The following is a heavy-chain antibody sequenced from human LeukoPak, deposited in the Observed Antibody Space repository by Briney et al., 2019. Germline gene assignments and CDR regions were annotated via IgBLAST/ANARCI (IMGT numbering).Heavy chain of an antibody. Sequence: SETLSLTCTVSGGSISGYYWSWIRQPPGNGLEYIGYIYHSGSTNYNPSLKSRVTMSVDKSKNQCSLRQRSVTAADTAMYFCARSTQESSTSFDYWGRGTLVTVSS. V-gene: IGHV4-59*01. CDR2: IYHSGST. J-gene: IGHJ4*02. D-gene: IGHD6-6*01. CDR1: GGSISGYY. CDR3: ARSTQESSTSFDY.